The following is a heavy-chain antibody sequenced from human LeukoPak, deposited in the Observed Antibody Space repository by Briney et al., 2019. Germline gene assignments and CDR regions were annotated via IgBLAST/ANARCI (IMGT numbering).Heavy chain of an antibody. CDR2: IYYSGST. Sequence: SETLSLTCTVSGGSISSGGYYWSWIRQHPGKGLEWIGYIYYSGSTYYNPSLKSRVTISVDTSKNQFSLKLSSVTAADTAVYYCARVRRVPYWYFDLWGRGTLVTVSS. V-gene: IGHV4-30-4*08. D-gene: IGHD3-10*01. CDR3: ARVRRVPYWYFDL. CDR1: GGSISSGGYY. J-gene: IGHJ2*01.